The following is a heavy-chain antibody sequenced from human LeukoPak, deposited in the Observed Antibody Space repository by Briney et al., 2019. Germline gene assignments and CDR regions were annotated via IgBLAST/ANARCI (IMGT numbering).Heavy chain of an antibody. J-gene: IGHJ4*02. D-gene: IGHD6-19*01. CDR2: IRYDGSNK. V-gene: IGHV3-30*02. CDR3: AKDMRYSSVCDY. CDR1: GFTFSSYG. Sequence: GGSLRLSCAASGFTFSSYGMYWVRQAPGKGLEWVAFIRYDGSNKYYADSVKGRFTISRDNSKNTLYLQMNSLRAEDTAVYYCAKDMRYSSVCDYWGQGTLVTVSS.